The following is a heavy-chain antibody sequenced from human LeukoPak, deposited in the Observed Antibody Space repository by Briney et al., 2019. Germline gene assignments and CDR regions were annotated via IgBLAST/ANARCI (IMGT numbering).Heavy chain of an antibody. CDR1: GFTFSSYG. D-gene: IGHD4-4*01. CDR3: AREVEMATVFDY. CDR2: IKQDGSEK. V-gene: IGHV3-7*01. J-gene: IGHJ4*02. Sequence: GGSLRLSCAASGFTFSSYGMHWVRQAPGKGLEWVANIKQDGSEKYYVDSVKGRFTISRDNAKNSLYLQMNSLRAEDTAVYYCAREVEMATVFDYWGQGTLVTVSS.